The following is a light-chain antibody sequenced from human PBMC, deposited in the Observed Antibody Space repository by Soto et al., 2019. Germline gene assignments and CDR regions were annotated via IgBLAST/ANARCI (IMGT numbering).Light chain of an antibody. CDR3: QQIYSAPLT. Sequence: DIQMTQSPSSLFASVGDSVTITCRASQTITTYLNWYRQKPGKAPKLLIYAASSLQSGVPSRFSGSGSETEFTLTISSLQPEDFATYFCQQIYSAPLTLGGGTKVDIK. CDR1: QTITTY. J-gene: IGKJ4*01. CDR2: AAS. V-gene: IGKV1-39*01.